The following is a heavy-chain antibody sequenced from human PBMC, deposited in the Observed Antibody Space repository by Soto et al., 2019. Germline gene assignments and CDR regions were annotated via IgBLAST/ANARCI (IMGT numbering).Heavy chain of an antibody. CDR3: ARGRWFGELRYYFDY. J-gene: IGHJ4*02. D-gene: IGHD3-10*01. CDR1: GFTFSSYG. CDR2: IWYDGSNK. Sequence: QVQLVESGGGVVQPGRSLRLSCAASGFTFSSYGMHWVRQAPGKGLEWVAVIWYDGSNKYYADSVKGRFTISRDNSKNTLYLQMNSLRAEDTAVYYCARGRWFGELRYYFDYLGQGTLVTVSS. V-gene: IGHV3-33*01.